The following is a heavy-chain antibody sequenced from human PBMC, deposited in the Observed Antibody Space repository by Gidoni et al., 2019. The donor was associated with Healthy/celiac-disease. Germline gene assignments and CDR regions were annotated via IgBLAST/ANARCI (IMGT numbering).Heavy chain of an antibody. V-gene: IGHV3-15*01. CDR1: VFTFSNAW. J-gene: IGHJ5*02. Sequence: EVQLVESGGGLVKPGGSLRLSCAASVFTFSNAWMSWVRQAPGKGLGWVGRIKSKTDGGTTDYAAPVKGRFTISRDDSKNTLYLQMNSLKTEDTAVYYCTTVARIVVVPASVRWFDPWGQGTLVTVSS. D-gene: IGHD2-2*01. CDR2: IKSKTDGGTT. CDR3: TTVARIVVVPASVRWFDP.